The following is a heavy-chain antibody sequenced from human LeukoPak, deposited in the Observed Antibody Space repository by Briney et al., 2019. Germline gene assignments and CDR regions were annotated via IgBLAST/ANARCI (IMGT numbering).Heavy chain of an antibody. D-gene: IGHD1-26*01. J-gene: IGHJ4*02. CDR2: INHSGST. CDR1: GGSFGGYY. Sequence: SETPSLTCAVYGGSFGGYYWSWIRQPPGKGLEWIGEINHSGSTNYNPSLKSRVTISVDTSKNQFSLKLSSVTAADTAVYYCARGRGAGGFDYWGQGTLVTVSS. V-gene: IGHV4-34*01. CDR3: ARGRGAGGFDY.